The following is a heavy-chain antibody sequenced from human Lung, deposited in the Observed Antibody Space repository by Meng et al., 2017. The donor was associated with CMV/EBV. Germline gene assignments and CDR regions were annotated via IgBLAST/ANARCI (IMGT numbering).Heavy chain of an antibody. D-gene: IGHD3-10*01. CDR3: ARDSISYGSGSFDMFV. CDR2: ISSSGYTL. CDR1: GFTFSSYE. Sequence: GGSLRLXXVASGFTFSSYEMNWVRQAPEKGLERVSHISSSGYTLHYADSVKGRFTISRDNAKNSLYLQMKNLRPEDTAVYYCARDSISYGSGSFDMFVWGQGXTVTVSS. V-gene: IGHV3-48*03. J-gene: IGHJ6*02.